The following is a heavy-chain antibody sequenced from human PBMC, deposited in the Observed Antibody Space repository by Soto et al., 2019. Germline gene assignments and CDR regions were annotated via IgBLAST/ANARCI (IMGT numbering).Heavy chain of an antibody. CDR2: ISAYNGNT. CDR3: AVVTFGGVIEYYFDY. V-gene: IGHV1-18*01. Sequence: QVQLVQSGAEVKKPEASVKVSCKASGYTFTSYGISWVRQAPGQGLEWMGWISAYNGNTNYAQKLQGRVTMTTDTSTSTAYMELRSLRSDDTAVYYCAVVTFGGVIEYYFDYWGQGTLVTVSS. D-gene: IGHD3-16*02. CDR1: GYTFTSYG. J-gene: IGHJ4*02.